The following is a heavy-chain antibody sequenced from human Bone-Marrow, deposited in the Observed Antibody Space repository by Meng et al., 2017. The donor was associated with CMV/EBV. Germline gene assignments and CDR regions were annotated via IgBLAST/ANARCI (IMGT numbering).Heavy chain of an antibody. CDR3: AKPWSGYLGYFDY. CDR1: GFTFSSYG. Sequence: GGSLRLSCAASGFTFSSYGMHWVRQAPGKGLEWVAVIWYDGSNKYYADSVKGRFTISRDNSKNTLYLQMNSLRAEDTAVYYCAKPWSGYLGYFDYWGQGTRVTGSS. D-gene: IGHD3-3*01. J-gene: IGHJ4*02. V-gene: IGHV3-33*06. CDR2: IWYDGSNK.